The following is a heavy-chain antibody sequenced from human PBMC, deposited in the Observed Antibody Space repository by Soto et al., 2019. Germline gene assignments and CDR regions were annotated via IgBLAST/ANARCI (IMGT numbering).Heavy chain of an antibody. J-gene: IGHJ4*02. D-gene: IGHD3-22*01. CDR3: AKDQNLSDSSGYYYEVTSFDY. CDR2: ISGSGGST. Sequence: QPGGSLRLSCAASGFTFSSYAMSWVRQAPGKGLQWISAISGSGGSTYYIDSVKGRFTISRDNSKNTLYLQMNSLRAEDTAVYYCAKDQNLSDSSGYYYEVTSFDYWGRGTLVTVSS. V-gene: IGHV3-23*01. CDR1: GFTFSSYA.